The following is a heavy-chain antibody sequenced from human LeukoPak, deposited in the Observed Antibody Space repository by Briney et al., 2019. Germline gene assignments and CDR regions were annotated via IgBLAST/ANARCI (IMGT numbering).Heavy chain of an antibody. CDR1: GDSISSSSYY. CDR2: IYYSGST. CDR3: ARRPDYYDSSGYYGASFDY. Sequence: PSETLSLTCTVSGDSISSSSYYWGWIRQSPGKGLEWIGSIYYSGSTYYNPSLKSRVTISVDTSKNQFSLKLSSVTAADTAVYYCARRPDYYDSSGYYGASFDYWGQGTLVTVSS. J-gene: IGHJ4*02. V-gene: IGHV4-39*01. D-gene: IGHD3-22*01.